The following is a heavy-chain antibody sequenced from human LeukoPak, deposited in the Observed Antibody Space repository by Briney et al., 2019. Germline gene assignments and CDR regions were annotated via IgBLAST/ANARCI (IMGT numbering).Heavy chain of an antibody. CDR3: ARDWEWVYYFDY. CDR2: ISSSSSYI. CDR1: GFTFSNYA. Sequence: SGGSLRLSCAASGFTFSNYAMNWVRQAPGKGLEWVSSISSSSSYIYYADSVKGRFTISRDNAKNSLYLQMNSLRAEDTAVYYCARDWEWVYYFDYWGQGTLVTVSS. V-gene: IGHV3-21*01. D-gene: IGHD1-26*01. J-gene: IGHJ4*02.